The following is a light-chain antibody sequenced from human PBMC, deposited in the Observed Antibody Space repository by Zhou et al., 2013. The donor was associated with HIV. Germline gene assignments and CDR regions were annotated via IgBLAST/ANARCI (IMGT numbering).Light chain of an antibody. CDR2: GAA. CDR3: QQYNDWPRT. J-gene: IGKJ2*01. Sequence: EIVLTQSPGTLSVSPGERATLSCRASQSVRDNLAWYQQRRGQPPRLLIFGAATRATDVPARFSGSGSGTEFTLSISSLQSEDFAVYYCQQYNDWPRTFGQGTKLEI. CDR1: QSVRDN. V-gene: IGKV3-15*01.